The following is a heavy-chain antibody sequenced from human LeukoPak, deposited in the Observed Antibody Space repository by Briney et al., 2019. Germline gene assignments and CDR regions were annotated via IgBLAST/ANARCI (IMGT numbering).Heavy chain of an antibody. D-gene: IGHD2-2*01. CDR3: ARGRYCTTTSCTYWYFDL. CDR1: GGSISSYY. V-gene: IGHV4-4*07. CDR2: VYSSGTT. J-gene: IGHJ2*01. Sequence: SSETLSLTCTVSGGSISSYYWSWIRQPAGEGQEWIGRVYSSGTTNYNPSLQSRVTMSVDSSKNQFSLKLNSVTAADTAVYYCARGRYCTTTSCTYWYFDLWGRGTLVTVSS.